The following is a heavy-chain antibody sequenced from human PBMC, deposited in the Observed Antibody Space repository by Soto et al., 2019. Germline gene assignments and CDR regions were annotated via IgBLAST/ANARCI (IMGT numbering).Heavy chain of an antibody. V-gene: IGHV4-4*07. Sequence: SETLSLTFTFSGGSISAYYWSWIRQPAGKGLEWIGRVHTSGGTNYNPSLKSRVTMSRDPSKKQFFLSLTSVTAADTALYYCARGAADGVDYGMDLWGQGTTVT. CDR3: ARGAADGVDYGMDL. CDR2: VHTSGGT. J-gene: IGHJ6*02. D-gene: IGHD6-13*01. CDR1: GGSISAYY.